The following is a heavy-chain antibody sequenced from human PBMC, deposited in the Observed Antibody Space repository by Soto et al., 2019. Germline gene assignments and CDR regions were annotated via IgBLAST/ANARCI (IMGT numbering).Heavy chain of an antibody. CDR1: GDSVSSNSAA. D-gene: IGHD1-1*01. CDR3: ARVHTRTYRMDV. Sequence: SQTLSLTCAISGDSVSSNSAAWNWIRQSPSRGLEWLGRTYYRSKWYNDYAVSVKSRITINPDTSKNQFSLQLNSVTPEDTAVYSRARVHTRTYRMDVRGQGTAVTVSS. CDR2: TYYRSKWYN. J-gene: IGHJ6*02. V-gene: IGHV6-1*01.